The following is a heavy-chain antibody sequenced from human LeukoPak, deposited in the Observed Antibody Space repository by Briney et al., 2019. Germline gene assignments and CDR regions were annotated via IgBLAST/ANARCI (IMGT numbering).Heavy chain of an antibody. V-gene: IGHV4-59*12. D-gene: IGHD3-10*01. CDR3: AREGDPTGSYYNY. J-gene: IGHJ4*02. CDR1: GGSISSYF. Sequence: PSETLSLTCTVSGGSISSYFWSWIRQPPGKGLEWIGEIHHSGSTNYNPSLKSRVTISVDKSKNQFSLNLNSVTVADTAVYYCAREGDPTGSYYNYWGQGILVTVSS. CDR2: IHHSGST.